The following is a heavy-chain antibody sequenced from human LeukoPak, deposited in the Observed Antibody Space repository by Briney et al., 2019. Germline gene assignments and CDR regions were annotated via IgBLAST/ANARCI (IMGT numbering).Heavy chain of an antibody. J-gene: IGHJ3*02. Sequence: ASVKVSCKASGYTFSSYGISWVRQAPGQGLEWMGWISAYSGNTNYAQKLQGRVTMTTDTSTSTAYMELRSLRSDDTAVYYCARDSRYYDSSGYYYEDAFDIWGQGTMVTVSS. CDR1: GYTFSSYG. CDR3: ARDSRYYDSSGYYYEDAFDI. D-gene: IGHD3-22*01. V-gene: IGHV1-18*01. CDR2: ISAYSGNT.